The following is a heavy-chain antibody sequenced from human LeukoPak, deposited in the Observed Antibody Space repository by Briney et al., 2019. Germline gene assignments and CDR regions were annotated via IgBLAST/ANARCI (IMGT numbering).Heavy chain of an antibody. D-gene: IGHD5-12*01. CDR1: GGSVSSGSYY. V-gene: IGHV4-61*01. J-gene: IGHJ4*02. Sequence: SETLSLTCTVSGGSVSSGSYYWSWIRQPPGKGLEWIGYIYYSGSTNYNPSLKSRVTISVDTSKNQFSLKLSSVTAADTAVYYCARGMRTPRRWLPFDYWGQGTLVTVSS. CDR2: IYYSGST. CDR3: ARGMRTPRRWLPFDY.